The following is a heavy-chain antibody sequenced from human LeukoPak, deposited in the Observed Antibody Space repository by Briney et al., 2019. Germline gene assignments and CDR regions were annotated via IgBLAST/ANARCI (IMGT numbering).Heavy chain of an antibody. CDR1: GGSISSYY. J-gene: IGHJ5*02. V-gene: IGHV4-59*01. CDR3: ARFRTDTVTMFDP. D-gene: IGHD4-17*01. CDR2: IYYSGST. Sequence: PSETLSLTCTVSGGSISSYYWSWIRQPPGKGLEWIGYIYYSGSTSYNPSLKSRVTISVDTSKNQFSLKLSSVTAADTAVYYCARFRTDTVTMFDPWGQGTLVTVSS.